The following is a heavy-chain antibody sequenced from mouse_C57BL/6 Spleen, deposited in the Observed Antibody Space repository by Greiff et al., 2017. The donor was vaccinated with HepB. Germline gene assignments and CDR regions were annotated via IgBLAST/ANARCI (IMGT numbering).Heavy chain of an antibody. J-gene: IGHJ2*01. CDR3: ARSRDVGYFDY. D-gene: IGHD3-3*01. V-gene: IGHV1-80*01. CDR2: IYPGDGDT. Sequence: QVQLQQPGAELVKPGASVKISCKASGFAFSSYWMNWVKQRPGKGLEWIGQIYPGDGDTNYNGKFKGKATLTAEKSSNAAYMQLSSLTSEDSAVYFCARSRDVGYFDYWGQGTTLTVSS. CDR1: GFAFSSYW.